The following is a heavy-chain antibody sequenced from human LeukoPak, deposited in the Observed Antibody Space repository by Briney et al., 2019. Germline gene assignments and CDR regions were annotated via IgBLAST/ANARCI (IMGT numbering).Heavy chain of an antibody. J-gene: IGHJ5*02. CDR3: TRVARRVVPAALDWFDP. D-gene: IGHD2-2*01. V-gene: IGHV3-49*04. CDR2: IRSKAYGGTT. CDR1: GFTFGDYA. Sequence: GGSLRLSCTASGFTFGDYAMSWVRQAPGKGLEWVGFIRSKAYGGTTEYAASVKGRFTISRDDSKSIAYLQMNSLKTEDTAVYYCTRVARRVVPAALDWFDPWGQGTLVTVSS.